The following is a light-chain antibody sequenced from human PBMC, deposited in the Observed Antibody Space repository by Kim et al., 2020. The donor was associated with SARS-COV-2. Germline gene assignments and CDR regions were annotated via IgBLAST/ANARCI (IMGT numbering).Light chain of an antibody. Sequence: DIQMTQSPSSLSASVGDRVTITCRASQSISVYLNWYQHRPGKAPKLLIYASSSLESGVPSRFSGSGSGTDFALTISSLQPEDFATYYCQQSYTTPWTLGQGTKVDIK. CDR1: QSISVY. V-gene: IGKV1-39*01. CDR2: ASS. CDR3: QQSYTTPWT. J-gene: IGKJ1*01.